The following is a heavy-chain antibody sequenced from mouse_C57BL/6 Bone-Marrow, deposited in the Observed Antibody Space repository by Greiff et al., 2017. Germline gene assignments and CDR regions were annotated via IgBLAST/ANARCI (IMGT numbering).Heavy chain of an antibody. V-gene: IGHV1-62-2*01. Sequence: QVQLKESGAELVKPGASVKLSCKASGYTFTEYTIHWVKQRSGQGLEWIGWFYPGSGSIKYNEKFKDKATLTADKSSSTVYMELSRLTSEDSAVYFCARNEEGYSNYGAMDYWGQGTSVTVSA. D-gene: IGHD2-5*01. CDR3: ARNEEGYSNYGAMDY. CDR1: GYTFTEYT. CDR2: FYPGSGSI. J-gene: IGHJ4*01.